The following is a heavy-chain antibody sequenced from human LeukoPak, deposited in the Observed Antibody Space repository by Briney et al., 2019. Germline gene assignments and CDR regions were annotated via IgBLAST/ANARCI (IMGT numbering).Heavy chain of an antibody. Sequence: SQTLSLTCAVSGGSIGRGGYSWSWIRQPPGKGLEWIGYIYHSGSTYYNPSPKSRVTISVDRSKNQFSLKLSSVTAADTAVYYCARVDDSSGRAIDYWGQGTLVTVSS. CDR2: IYHSGST. CDR3: ARVDDSSGRAIDY. J-gene: IGHJ4*02. CDR1: GGSIGRGGYS. D-gene: IGHD3-22*01. V-gene: IGHV4-30-2*01.